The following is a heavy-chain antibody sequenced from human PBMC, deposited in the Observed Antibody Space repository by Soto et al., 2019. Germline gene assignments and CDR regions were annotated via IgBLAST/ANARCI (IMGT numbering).Heavy chain of an antibody. Sequence: ASVKVSCKASGYTFTSYAMHWVRQAPGQRLEWMGWINAGNGNTKYSQKFQGRVTITRDTSASTAYMELSSLRSEDTAVYYCARVLNYDSSGPHLYYFDYWGQGTLVTV. CDR2: INAGNGNT. CDR1: GYTFTSYA. CDR3: ARVLNYDSSGPHLYYFDY. V-gene: IGHV1-3*01. D-gene: IGHD3-22*01. J-gene: IGHJ4*02.